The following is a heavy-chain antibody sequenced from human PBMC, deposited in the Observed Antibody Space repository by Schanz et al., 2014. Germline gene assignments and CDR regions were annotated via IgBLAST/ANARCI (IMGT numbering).Heavy chain of an antibody. D-gene: IGHD1-26*01. CDR1: GFTFSSYS. J-gene: IGHJ2*01. V-gene: IGHV3-48*04. CDR3: ARNRGSGGQNWYFDL. CDR2: IGVDGTTT. Sequence: EVQLLESGGGLVQPGGSLRLSCAASGFTFSSYSMNWVRQAPGKGLEWVSVIGVDGTTTYYADSVKGRFTISRDNTKNSLFLQLNSLRADDAAVYYCARNRGSGGQNWYFDLWGRGPLVTDSS.